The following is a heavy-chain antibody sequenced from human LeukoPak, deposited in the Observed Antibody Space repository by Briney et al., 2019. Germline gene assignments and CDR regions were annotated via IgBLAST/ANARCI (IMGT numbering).Heavy chain of an antibody. Sequence: PGRSLRLSCAPSGFTFSRHVMHWVRQAPGKGLEWVAIISNDGSRKYYAHSVEGRFTISRDNSKNTLYLQMDSLRAEDTAVYYCARDRAWNYFDYWGQGTLVTVSS. V-gene: IGHV3-30*03. D-gene: IGHD3-3*01. CDR2: ISNDGSRK. CDR1: GFTFSRHV. J-gene: IGHJ4*02. CDR3: ARDRAWNYFDY.